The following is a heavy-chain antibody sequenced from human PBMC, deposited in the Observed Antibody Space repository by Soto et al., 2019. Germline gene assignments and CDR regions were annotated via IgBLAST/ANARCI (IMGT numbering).Heavy chain of an antibody. Sequence: GGSLRLSCAASGFTFTSYGIHWVRQAPGKGLEWAAFISYDGSIKYYADSVKGRFTISRDNSKNTVYLQMNSLRAEDTAIYYCGRGSKVYYFVSSQARYWYYSYCRDGWGKGTTVTVSS. CDR3: GRGSKVYYFVSSQARYWYYSYCRDG. CDR1: GFTFTSYG. D-gene: IGHD3-10*01. CDR2: ISYDGSIK. V-gene: IGHV3-30*03. J-gene: IGHJ6*04.